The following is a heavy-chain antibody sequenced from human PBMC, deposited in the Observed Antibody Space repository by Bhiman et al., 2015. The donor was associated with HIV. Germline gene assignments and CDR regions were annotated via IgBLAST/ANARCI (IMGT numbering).Heavy chain of an antibody. J-gene: IGHJ4*02. CDR2: ISYDGSNK. Sequence: QVQLVESGGGVVQPGRSLRLSCAASGFTFSTSGMHWVRQAPGKGMEWVAVISYDGSNKYYVDSVKGRFTISRDNAKSSLFLQVNSLRAEDTAVYYCARGYTYGQGHLGFDYWGQGTLVTVSS. D-gene: IGHD5-18*01. V-gene: IGHV3-30*03. CDR3: ARGYTYGQGHLGFDY. CDR1: GFTFSTSG.